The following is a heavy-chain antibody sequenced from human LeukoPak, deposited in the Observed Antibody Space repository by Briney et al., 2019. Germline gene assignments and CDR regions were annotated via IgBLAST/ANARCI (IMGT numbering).Heavy chain of an antibody. J-gene: IGHJ6*02. CDR2: ISWNSGSI. V-gene: IGHV3-9*01. Sequence: PGGSLRLSCAASGFTFDDYAMHWVRQAPGKGLEWVSGISWNSGSIGYADSVKGRFTISRDNAKNSLYLQMNSLRAEDTALYYCAKDIYAPAAPFGYGMDVWGQGTTVTVSS. CDR1: GFTFDDYA. CDR3: AKDIYAPAAPFGYGMDV. D-gene: IGHD2-2*01.